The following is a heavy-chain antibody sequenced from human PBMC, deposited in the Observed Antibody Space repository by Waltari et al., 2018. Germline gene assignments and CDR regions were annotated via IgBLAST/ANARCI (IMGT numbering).Heavy chain of an antibody. CDR2: VHHSGKT. J-gene: IGHJ4*02. V-gene: IGHV4-4*02. CDR3: AGDRAIGLFFDY. D-gene: IGHD2-2*01. CDR1: GASISGNYW. Sequence: QVQLQESGQGLVKPSGPLSLTCAVSGASISGNYWWSWVRQSPEKGLEWIGQVHHSGKTHYNPSLQSRVTISVDKPKNQFSLNLNSVTAADTAVYYCAGDRAIGLFFDYWGRGTLVTVSS.